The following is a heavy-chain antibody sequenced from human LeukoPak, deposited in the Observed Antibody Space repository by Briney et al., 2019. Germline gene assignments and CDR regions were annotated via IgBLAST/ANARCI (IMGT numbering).Heavy chain of an antibody. Sequence: ASVKVSCKASGYTFTSYGISWVRQAPGQGLEWMGWISAYNGNTNYAQKLQGRVTMTTDTSTSTAYMELRSLRSDDTAVYYCAGSIAAAGLDAFDIWGRGTMVTVSS. V-gene: IGHV1-18*01. CDR1: GYTFTSYG. CDR3: AGSIAAAGLDAFDI. D-gene: IGHD6-13*01. J-gene: IGHJ3*02. CDR2: ISAYNGNT.